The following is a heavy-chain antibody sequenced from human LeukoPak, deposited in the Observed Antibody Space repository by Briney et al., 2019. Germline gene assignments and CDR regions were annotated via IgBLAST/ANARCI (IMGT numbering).Heavy chain of an antibody. Sequence: GGSLRLSCVAPGFIFSNYEMNWVRQAPGKGLEWLSYISSSGSTIYYADCVKGRFTISRDNAKKSLYLQMNSLRAEDTAVYFCARSDEITVADSYYYYAMDVWGKGTTVTVSS. CDR1: GFIFSNYE. CDR3: ARSDEITVADSYYYYAMDV. V-gene: IGHV3-48*03. J-gene: IGHJ6*04. CDR2: ISSSGSTI. D-gene: IGHD6-19*01.